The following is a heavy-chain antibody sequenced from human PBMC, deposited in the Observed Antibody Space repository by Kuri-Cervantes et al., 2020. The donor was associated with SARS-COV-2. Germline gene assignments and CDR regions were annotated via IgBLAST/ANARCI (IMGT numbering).Heavy chain of an antibody. CDR3: ARGLGDPSSGYFDY. D-gene: IGHD3-16*01. CDR2: IIPIFGTA. J-gene: IGHJ4*02. CDR1: GGTFSSYA. V-gene: IGHV1-69*05. Sequence: SVKVSCKASGGTFSSYAISWVRQAPGQGLEWMGRIIPIFGTANYAQKFRGRVTITTDESTSTAYMELSSLRSEDTAVYYCARGLGDPSSGYFDYWGQGTLVTVSS.